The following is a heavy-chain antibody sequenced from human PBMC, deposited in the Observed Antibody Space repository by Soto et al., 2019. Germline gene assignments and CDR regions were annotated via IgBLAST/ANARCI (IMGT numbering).Heavy chain of an antibody. J-gene: IGHJ6*03. D-gene: IGHD2-21*01. Sequence: EVQLLESGGGLVQPGGSLRLSCAASGFTFSSYAMNWVRQAPGKGLEWVSAISGSGGSTYYADSVKGRFTISRDNSKNTLYLQMNSLRAEDTAVYYCAKVFLPYYFYMDVGGKGTTVTVSS. CDR1: GFTFSSYA. CDR3: AKVFLPYYFYMDV. CDR2: ISGSGGST. V-gene: IGHV3-23*01.